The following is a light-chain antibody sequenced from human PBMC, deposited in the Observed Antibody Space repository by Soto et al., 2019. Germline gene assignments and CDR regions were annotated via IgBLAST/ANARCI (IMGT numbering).Light chain of an antibody. Sequence: QSALTQPPSASGSPGQSVTISCTGSSSDVGGYNYVSWYQQHPGKAPKLMIYEVTKRPSGVPDRLSGSKSGNTASLTVYGLQAEDEADYYCSSYGGSKTVVFGGGTKLPVL. J-gene: IGLJ2*01. V-gene: IGLV2-8*01. CDR1: SSDVGGYNY. CDR2: EVT. CDR3: SSYGGSKTVV.